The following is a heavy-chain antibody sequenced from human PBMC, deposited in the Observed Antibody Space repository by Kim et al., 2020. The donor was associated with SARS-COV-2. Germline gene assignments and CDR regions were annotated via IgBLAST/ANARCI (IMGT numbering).Heavy chain of an antibody. CDR1: GFTVSRNY. V-gene: IGHV3-66*01. D-gene: IGHD2-15*01. Sequence: GGSLRLSCAASGFTVSRNYINWVRQAPGKGLEWVSVIFSGGSKYYADSVRGRFTISRDNSKNTLYLQMNSLRGEDTAVYYCARGISESLTFAFDIWGQGT. CDR2: IFSGGSK. J-gene: IGHJ3*02. CDR3: ARGISESLTFAFDI.